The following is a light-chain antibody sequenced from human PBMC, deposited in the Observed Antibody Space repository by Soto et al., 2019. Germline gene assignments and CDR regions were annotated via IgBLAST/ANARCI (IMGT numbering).Light chain of an antibody. CDR2: DAF. CDR1: QSVRSY. V-gene: IGKV3-11*01. CDR3: QQRSNWPSS. J-gene: IGKJ4*01. Sequence: EIVLTQSPVTLSLSPGERATLSCRASQSVRSYLAWYQQKPGQAPRLLIYDAFKRATGIPARFSGSGSATDFTLTISSLEPEDFAVYYYQQRSNWPSSFGRGTKVDIK.